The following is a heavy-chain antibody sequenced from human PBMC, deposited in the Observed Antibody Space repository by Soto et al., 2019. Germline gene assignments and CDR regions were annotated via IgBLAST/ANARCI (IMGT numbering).Heavy chain of an antibody. CDR2: IYYSGIT. CDR1: GGSISSGGYY. J-gene: IGHJ4*02. D-gene: IGHD4-4*01. Sequence: QVQLQESGPGLVKPSQTLSLTCTVSGGSISSGGYYWSWIRQQPGKGLEWIGYIYYSGITYYNPSLKSRVTISVDTSKNQFSLKLSSVTAADTAVYYCARYYSNLPTTLFDYWGQGTLVTVSS. V-gene: IGHV4-31*03. CDR3: ARYYSNLPTTLFDY.